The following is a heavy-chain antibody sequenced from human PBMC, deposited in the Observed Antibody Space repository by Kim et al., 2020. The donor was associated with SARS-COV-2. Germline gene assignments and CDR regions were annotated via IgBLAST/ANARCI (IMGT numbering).Heavy chain of an antibody. CDR3: ARDTRFFTPTGGYYYYGMDV. CDR1: GYTFTGYY. J-gene: IGHJ6*02. D-gene: IGHD1-26*01. Sequence: ASVKVSCKASGYTFTGYYMHWVRQAPGQGLEWMGWINPNSGGTNYAQKFQGRVTMTRDTSISTAYMELSRLRSDDTAVYYCARDTRFFTPTGGYYYYGMDVWGQGTTVTVSS. V-gene: IGHV1-2*02. CDR2: INPNSGGT.